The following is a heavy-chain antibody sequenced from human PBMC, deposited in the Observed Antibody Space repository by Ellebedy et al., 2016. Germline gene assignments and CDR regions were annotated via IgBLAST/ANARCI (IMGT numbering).Heavy chain of an antibody. CDR1: GFTVSSNY. CDR3: ARGGSLRDYGDYGVVDV. CDR2: IYSGGST. Sequence: GGSLRLSXAASGFTVSSNYMSWVRQAPGKGLEWVSVIYSGGSTYYADSVKGRFTISRDNSKNTLYLQMNSLRPEDTAVYYCARGGSLRDYGDYGVVDVWGRGTTVTVSS. J-gene: IGHJ6*02. D-gene: IGHD4-17*01. V-gene: IGHV3-53*01.